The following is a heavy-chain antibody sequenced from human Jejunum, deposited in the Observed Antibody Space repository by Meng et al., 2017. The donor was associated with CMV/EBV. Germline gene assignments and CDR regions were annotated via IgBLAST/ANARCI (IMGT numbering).Heavy chain of an antibody. Sequence: EVELVESVRGLIKPGVSLRLSCVGSGFTFSNAWMNWVRQSPGKGLEWVGRVKRKSDGGTKDYATLVKVRFSISKDDSENTLYLLTNNLRTDDTALYFCTTDPGIAVRHWGQGTLVTVSS. V-gene: IGHV3-15*01. CDR3: TTDPGIAVRH. CDR1: GFTFSNAW. CDR2: VKRKSDGGTK. J-gene: IGHJ1*01. D-gene: IGHD6-6*01.